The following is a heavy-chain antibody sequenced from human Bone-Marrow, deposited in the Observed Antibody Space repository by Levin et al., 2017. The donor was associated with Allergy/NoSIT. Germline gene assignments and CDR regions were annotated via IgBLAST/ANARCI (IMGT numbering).Heavy chain of an antibody. CDR2: ISGSGTIT. J-gene: IGHJ6*02. V-gene: IGHV3-23*01. CDR3: ARDMARQLWFPYYHYYGMDV. Sequence: ETLSLTCAASGFTFSSYAMSWVRQAPGKGLEWVSSISGSGTITHYAESVKGRFTISRDISKNMLYLQMNSLRAEDTAVYYCARDMARQLWFPYYHYYGMDVWGQGTTVTVSS. D-gene: IGHD5-18*01. CDR1: GFTFSSYA.